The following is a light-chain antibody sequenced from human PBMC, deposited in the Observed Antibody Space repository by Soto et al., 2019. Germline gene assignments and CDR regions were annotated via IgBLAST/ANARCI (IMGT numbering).Light chain of an antibody. CDR3: AAWDDSLNVVV. V-gene: IGLV1-44*01. J-gene: IGLJ2*01. CDR2: SNN. CDR1: SSNIGSNT. Sequence: QSVLTQPPSASGTPGQRVTISCSGSSSNIGSNTVNWYQQLPGTAPKLLIYSNNQRPSGVPDRFSGSKSGTSASLAISGLQCEDEADYYCAAWDDSLNVVVFGGGIKLTVL.